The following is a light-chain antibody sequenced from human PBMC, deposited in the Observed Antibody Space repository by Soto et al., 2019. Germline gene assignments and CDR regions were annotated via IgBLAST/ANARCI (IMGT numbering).Light chain of an antibody. Sequence: QSALTQPRSVSGSHGQSVTISCTGTSTDVGASNNVSWYQQLPGRAPKLMIDDVSERPSGVPDRFSGSKSGNTASLTISGLQADDEADYYCCSYAVTFYVFGTGTKLTVL. CDR2: DVS. J-gene: IGLJ1*01. V-gene: IGLV2-11*01. CDR1: STDVGASNN. CDR3: CSYAVTFYV.